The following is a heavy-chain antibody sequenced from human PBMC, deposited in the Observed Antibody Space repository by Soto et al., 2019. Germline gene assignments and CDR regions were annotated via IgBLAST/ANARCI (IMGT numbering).Heavy chain of an antibody. CDR1: GGSISSSSYY. Sequence: QPQLQESGPGLVKPSETLSLTCTVSGGSISSSSYYWGWIRQPPGKGLEWIGSIYYSGSSYYNPSLKSRVTISVDTSKNQFSLKLSSVTAADTAVYYCARLYDFWSGYHHYFDYWGQGTLVTVSS. V-gene: IGHV4-39*01. J-gene: IGHJ4*02. D-gene: IGHD3-3*01. CDR3: ARLYDFWSGYHHYFDY. CDR2: IYYSGSS.